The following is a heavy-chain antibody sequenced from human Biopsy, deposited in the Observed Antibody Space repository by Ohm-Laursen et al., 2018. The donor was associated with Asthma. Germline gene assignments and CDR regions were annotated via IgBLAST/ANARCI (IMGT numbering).Heavy chain of an antibody. J-gene: IGHJ2*01. CDR3: ARAVSSSSYWYFDL. D-gene: IGHD6-6*01. CDR1: GDAMRTSGSY. Sequence: PLSLTCIVSGDAMRTSGSYWGWIRQSPGKGLEWIGSIYYSGRTYYNPSLESRVTISADTSKNHFSLKVTSVTAADTAVYYCARAVSSSSYWYFDLWGRGDLVTVSS. V-gene: IGHV4-39*02. CDR2: IYYSGRT.